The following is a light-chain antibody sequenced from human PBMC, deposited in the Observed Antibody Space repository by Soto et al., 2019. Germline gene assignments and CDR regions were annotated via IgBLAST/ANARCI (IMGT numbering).Light chain of an antibody. Sequence: QCALTQAASESGSPGQSITISCTGTASNVGTYNYVSWYQQYPDKVPKLLIYDVTKRPPGVSDRFSGSKCGNTASLTISGLQAEDEADYYCNSYTSSQTGVFGTGTKVTLL. J-gene: IGLJ1*01. CDR2: DVT. CDR1: ASNVGTYNY. CDR3: NSYTSSQTGV. V-gene: IGLV2-14*01.